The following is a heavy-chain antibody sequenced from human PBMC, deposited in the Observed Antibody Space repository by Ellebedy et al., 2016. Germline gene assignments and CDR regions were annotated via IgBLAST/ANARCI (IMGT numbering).Heavy chain of an antibody. V-gene: IGHV3-23*01. Sequence: GGSLRLSCVASGFTFRSYAMSWVRQAPGKGLEWVSTIGGGPTFYADSVQGRFTISRDNAKNSVYLQMNSLRVEDTAMYYCAGYGLSGTFDLWGQGTPVTVSS. J-gene: IGHJ4*02. CDR2: IGGGPT. CDR3: AGYGLSGTFDL. D-gene: IGHD3-10*01. CDR1: GFTFRSYA.